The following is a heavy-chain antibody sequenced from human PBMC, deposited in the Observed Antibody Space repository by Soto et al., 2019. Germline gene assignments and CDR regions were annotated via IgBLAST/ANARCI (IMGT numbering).Heavy chain of an antibody. D-gene: IGHD4-4*01. Sequence: ASVKVSCKASGYTFTSYAMHWVRQAPGQRLEWMGWINAGNGNTKYSQKFQGRVTITRDTSASTAYMELSSLRSEDTAVYYCARDFELKGTTVTTGFDPWGQGTLVTVSS. CDR3: ARDFELKGTTVTTGFDP. CDR2: INAGNGNT. CDR1: GYTFTSYA. J-gene: IGHJ5*02. V-gene: IGHV1-3*01.